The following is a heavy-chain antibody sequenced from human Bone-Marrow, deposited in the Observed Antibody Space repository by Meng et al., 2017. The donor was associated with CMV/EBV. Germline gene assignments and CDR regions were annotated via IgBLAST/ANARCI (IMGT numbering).Heavy chain of an antibody. CDR3: AKVGIAAPWYGMDV. D-gene: IGHD6-13*01. Sequence: GGSLRLSCAASGFTFSSYAMHWVRQAPGKGLEWVAVISYDGSNKYYADSVKGRFTISRDNSKNTLYLQMNSLRAEDTAVYYCAKVGIAAPWYGMDVWGQGTTVTVSS. J-gene: IGHJ6*02. CDR1: GFTFSSYA. V-gene: IGHV3-30*04. CDR2: ISYDGSNK.